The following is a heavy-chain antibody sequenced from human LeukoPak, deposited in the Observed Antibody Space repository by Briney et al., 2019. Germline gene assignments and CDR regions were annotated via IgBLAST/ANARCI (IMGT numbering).Heavy chain of an antibody. CDR3: ARHTISDY. D-gene: IGHD3-10*01. Sequence: GESLKIACEGSGDSFSSYWTECVRQMPGKGLEWMGRIDPSDSYTNYNPSFQGHVTISADKSISTAYLQWSSLMASDTAMYYCARHTISDYWGQGTQVTVSS. CDR1: GDSFSSYW. V-gene: IGHV5-10-1*01. CDR2: IDPSDSYT. J-gene: IGHJ4*02.